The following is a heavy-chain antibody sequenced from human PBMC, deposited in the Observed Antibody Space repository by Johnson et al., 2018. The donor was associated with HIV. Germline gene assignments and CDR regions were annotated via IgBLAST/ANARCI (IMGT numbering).Heavy chain of an antibody. D-gene: IGHD6-6*01. CDR1: GFTFSSYA. Sequence: VQLVESGGGVVQPGRSLRLSCAASGFTFSSYAMHWVRQAPGKGLEWVAVISYDGSNKYYADSVKGRFTISRDNSKNTLYLQMNSLRGEDTAVYYCAKSSDEYSSSSDAFDIWGQGTMVTVSS. J-gene: IGHJ3*02. CDR3: AKSSDEYSSSSDAFDI. V-gene: IGHV3-30-3*02. CDR2: ISYDGSNK.